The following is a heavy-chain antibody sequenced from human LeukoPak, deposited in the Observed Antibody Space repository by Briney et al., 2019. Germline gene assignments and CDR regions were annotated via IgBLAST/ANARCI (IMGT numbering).Heavy chain of an antibody. V-gene: IGHV1-8*01. CDR2: MNPNSGNT. Sequence: ASVKVSCKASGYTFTSYDINWVRQATGQGLEWMGWMNPNSGNTGYAQKFQGRVTMTRNTSISTAYMELSSPRSEDTAVYYYARGRGGYSYEWPFDYWGQGTLVTVSS. CDR3: ARGRGGYSYEWPFDY. D-gene: IGHD5-18*01. CDR1: GYTFTSYD. J-gene: IGHJ4*02.